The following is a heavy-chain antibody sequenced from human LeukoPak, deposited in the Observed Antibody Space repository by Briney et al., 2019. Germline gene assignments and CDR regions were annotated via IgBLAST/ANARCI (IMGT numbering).Heavy chain of an antibody. CDR3: ARTRGGSVDY. CDR2: INPNSGGT. V-gene: IGHV1-2*06. Sequence: ASVNVSCKASGYTFTGYYMHWVRQAPGQGLEWMGQINPNSGGTNYAQKFQGRVTMTRDTSISTAYMELSRLRSDDTAVYYCARTRGGSVDYWGQGTLVTVSS. D-gene: IGHD3-16*01. J-gene: IGHJ4*02. CDR1: GYTFTGYY.